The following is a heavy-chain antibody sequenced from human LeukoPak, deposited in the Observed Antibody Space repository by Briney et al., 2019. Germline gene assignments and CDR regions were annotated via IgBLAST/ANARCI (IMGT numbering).Heavy chain of an antibody. J-gene: IGHJ4*02. Sequence: GGSLRLSCAASGFTFSSYTMHWVRQVPGKGLVWVSRSNNDGTNTNYADSVKGRFTISRDNAKNSLYLQMNSLRAEDTAVYYCARDRVSGSDYFDYWGQGTLVTVSS. CDR2: SNNDGTNT. CDR1: GFTFSSYT. D-gene: IGHD6-19*01. V-gene: IGHV3-74*01. CDR3: ARDRVSGSDYFDY.